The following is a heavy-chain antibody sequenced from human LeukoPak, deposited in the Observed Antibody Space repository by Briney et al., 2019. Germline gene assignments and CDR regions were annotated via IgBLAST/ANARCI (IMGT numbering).Heavy chain of an antibody. CDR1: GFIFRNYE. D-gene: IGHD5-12*01. CDR2: ISTDSSTI. CDR3: ARGHRGYDSATGLGY. V-gene: IGHV3-48*03. J-gene: IGHJ4*02. Sequence: PGGSLRLSCAASGFIFRNYEMNWVRQAPGKGLEWVSYISTDSSTIYYADSVKGRFTVSRDNARNSLYLQMNSLRAEDTAVYYCARGHRGYDSATGLGYWGQGTMVTVSS.